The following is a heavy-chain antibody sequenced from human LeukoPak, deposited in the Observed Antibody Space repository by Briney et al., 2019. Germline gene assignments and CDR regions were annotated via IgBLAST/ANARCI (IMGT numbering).Heavy chain of an antibody. CDR1: GGSISSYY. D-gene: IGHD3-22*01. CDR2: IYYSRST. CDR3: ARVRSGYYYFDY. Sequence: PSETLSLTCTVSGGSISSYYWSWIRQPPGKGLEWIGYIYYSRSTNYNPSLKSRVTISVDTSKNQFSLKLSSVTAADTAVYYCARVRSGYYYFDYWGQGTLVTVSS. V-gene: IGHV4-59*01. J-gene: IGHJ4*02.